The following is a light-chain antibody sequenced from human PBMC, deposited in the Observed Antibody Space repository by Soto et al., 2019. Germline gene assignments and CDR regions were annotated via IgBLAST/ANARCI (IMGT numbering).Light chain of an antibody. CDR2: EGS. CDR1: SRDVGSYNL. Sequence: QSALTQPASVSGSPGQSLTISCTGTSRDVGSYNLVSWYQQHPGKAPKLMIYEGSKRPSGVSNRFSGSKSGNTASLTISGLHAEDEADYYCCSYAGSSTWVFGGGTKLTVL. CDR3: CSYAGSSTWV. V-gene: IGLV2-23*01. J-gene: IGLJ3*02.